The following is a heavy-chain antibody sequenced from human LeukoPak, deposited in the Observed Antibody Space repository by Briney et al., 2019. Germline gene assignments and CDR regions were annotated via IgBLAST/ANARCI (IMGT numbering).Heavy chain of an antibody. V-gene: IGHV1-2*06. CDR1: GYTFTGYY. D-gene: IGHD6-19*01. CDR2: INPNSGGA. Sequence: ASVKVSCKASGYTFTGYYIHWVRQAPGQGLEWMGRINPNSGGADYAQKFQSRVSMTRDTSISTAYMELSCLRSDDTAIYYCARGPRLDSSGWYYGAFDIWGQGTMVTVSS. J-gene: IGHJ3*02. CDR3: ARGPRLDSSGWYYGAFDI.